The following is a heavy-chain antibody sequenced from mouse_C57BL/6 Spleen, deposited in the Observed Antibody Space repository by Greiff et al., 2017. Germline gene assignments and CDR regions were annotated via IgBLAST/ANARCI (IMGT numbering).Heavy chain of an antibody. J-gene: IGHJ3*01. CDR1: GYSITSGYY. V-gene: IGHV3-6*01. CDR2: ISYDGSN. D-gene: IGHD1-1*01. CDR3: ARGYGSSSFAY. Sequence: VQLKESGPGLVKPSQSLSLTCSVTGYSITSGYYWNWIRQFPGNKLEWMGYISYDGSNNYNPSLKNRISITRDTSKNQVFLKLNSVTTEDTATYYCARGYGSSSFAYWGQGTLVTVSA.